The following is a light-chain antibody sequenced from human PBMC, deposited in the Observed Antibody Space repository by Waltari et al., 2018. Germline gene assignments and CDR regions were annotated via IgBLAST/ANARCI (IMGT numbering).Light chain of an antibody. Sequence: EIELTQSPGTLSLSPGERATLSCRASQSVSRYLAWYQQKPGQAPRLLIYGASSRATGIPDRFSGSGSGTDFSLTISRLEPEDFAVYYCQNHERLPAMFGQGTKVEIK. CDR2: GAS. CDR1: QSVSRY. J-gene: IGKJ1*01. CDR3: QNHERLPAM. V-gene: IGKV3-20*01.